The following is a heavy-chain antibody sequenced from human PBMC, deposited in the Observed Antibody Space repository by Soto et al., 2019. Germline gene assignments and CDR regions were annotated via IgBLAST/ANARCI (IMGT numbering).Heavy chain of an antibody. CDR2: LTGSGSAT. Sequence: EVQLLESGGSLVQPGGSLRLSCAASGFNFSFYAMSWVRQAPGKGLAWVSGLTGSGSATYYAASVEGRFTISRDNSKNTLYLQMNSLRAEDTAIYYCAKGYRWNPGGPDYWGQGTPVTVSS. J-gene: IGHJ4*02. CDR1: GFNFSFYA. V-gene: IGHV3-23*01. D-gene: IGHD1-1*01. CDR3: AKGYRWNPGGPDY.